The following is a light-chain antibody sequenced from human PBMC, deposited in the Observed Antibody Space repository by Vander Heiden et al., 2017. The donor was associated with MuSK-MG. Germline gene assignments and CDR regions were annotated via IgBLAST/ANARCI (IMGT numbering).Light chain of an antibody. CDR3: LQHDTSPVA. V-gene: IGKV5-2*01. J-gene: IGKJ2*01. CDR1: QDSDAD. CDR2: EGT. Sequence: TRKQSPAFMSATPGDKVTISCKASQDSDADMNWYQQKPGEAAIFITQEGTTLVPGVPPRFSGSGCGADFALTPDNIDSEGASYYFCLQHDTSPVAFAQGTNLDLK.